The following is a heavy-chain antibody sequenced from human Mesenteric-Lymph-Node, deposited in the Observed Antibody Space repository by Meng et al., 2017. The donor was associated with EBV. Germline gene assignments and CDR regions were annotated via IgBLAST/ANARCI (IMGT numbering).Heavy chain of an antibody. V-gene: IGHV3-53*01. CDR3: AREAEGIFSYFDL. CDR2: IYSGAGT. Sequence: EGRGVEWGGGVMEPGGALRLACGASGLRVSRKLMAGGRQAPGKGLEWVEIIYSGAGTYHAASVKGRFTISRDNSENTLYLQLTSLRVEDTAVYYCAREAEGIFSYFDLWGRGTLVTVSS. J-gene: IGHJ2*01. CDR1: GLRVSRKL. D-gene: IGHD2-21*01.